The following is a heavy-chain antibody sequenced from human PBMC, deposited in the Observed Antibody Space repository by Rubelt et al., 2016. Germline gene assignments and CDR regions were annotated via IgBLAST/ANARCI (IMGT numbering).Heavy chain of an antibody. CDR1: GYTFTSYA. V-gene: IGHV7-4-1*02. Sequence: QVQLVQSGSELKKPGASVKVSCKASGYTFTSYAMNWVRQAPGQGLEWMGWINTNTGNPTYAQGFTGRLVFSLYTSVSTAYLQISSLKAEDTAVYYCARVIAAAGRDGNYFDYWGQGTLVTVSS. CDR2: INTNTGNP. CDR3: ARVIAAAGRDGNYFDY. D-gene: IGHD6-13*01. J-gene: IGHJ4*02.